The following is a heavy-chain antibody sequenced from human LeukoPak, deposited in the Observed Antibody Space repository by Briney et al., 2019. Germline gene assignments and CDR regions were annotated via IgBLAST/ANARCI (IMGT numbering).Heavy chain of an antibody. J-gene: IGHJ4*02. V-gene: IGHV4-61*01. Sequence: SETLSLTCTVSGGSVSSGSYYWSWIRQPPGKGLEWIGYVYYSGSTNYNPSLNSRVTISVDTSKNQFSLKLSSVTAADTAVYYCARDPLWLGTSPYFDYWGQGTLVTVSS. CDR2: VYYSGST. CDR1: GGSVSSGSYY. CDR3: ARDPLWLGTSPYFDY. D-gene: IGHD3-10*01.